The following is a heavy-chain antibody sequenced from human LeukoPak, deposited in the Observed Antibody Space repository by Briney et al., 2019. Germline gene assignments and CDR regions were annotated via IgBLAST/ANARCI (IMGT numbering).Heavy chain of an antibody. D-gene: IGHD6-13*01. CDR2: VSWNNGRV. V-gene: IGHV3-9*01. CDR3: VRSILTSEYSSRGGFGDY. J-gene: IGHJ4*02. CDR1: GFNFYEYA. Sequence: GGSLRLSCAASGFNFYEYALNWVRQVPGKALEWVASVSWNNGRVDYADSVKGRFTISRDNSKNTLYLQMNSLRAEDTAVYYCVRSILTSEYSSRGGFGDYWGQGTLLTVSS.